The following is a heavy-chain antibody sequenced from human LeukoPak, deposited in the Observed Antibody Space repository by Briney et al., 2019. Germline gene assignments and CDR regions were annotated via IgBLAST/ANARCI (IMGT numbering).Heavy chain of an antibody. CDR2: IYYSGST. CDR3: AREVYGEGPDNWFDP. Sequence: SETLSLTCTVSGGSISSSSYYWGWIRQPPGKGLEWIGSIYYSGSTYYNPSLKSRVTISVDTSKNQFSLKLSSVTAADTAVYYCAREVYGEGPDNWFDPWGQGTLVTVSS. J-gene: IGHJ5*02. V-gene: IGHV4-39*07. CDR1: GGSISSSSYY. D-gene: IGHD6-6*01.